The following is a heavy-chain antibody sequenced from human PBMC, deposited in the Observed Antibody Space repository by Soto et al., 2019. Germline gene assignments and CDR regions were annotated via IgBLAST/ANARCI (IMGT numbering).Heavy chain of an antibody. Sequence: EVQLLESGGGLVQPGGSLRLSCAASGFTFSSYAMSWVRQAPGKGLEWVSAISGSGGSTYYADSVKGRFTISRVNSKNTLYLQMNSLRAEDTAVYYCAKNGWHGPSGTADYWGQGTLVTVSS. CDR3: AKNGWHGPSGTADY. V-gene: IGHV3-23*01. CDR1: GFTFSSYA. CDR2: ISGSGGST. J-gene: IGHJ4*02. D-gene: IGHD2-15*01.